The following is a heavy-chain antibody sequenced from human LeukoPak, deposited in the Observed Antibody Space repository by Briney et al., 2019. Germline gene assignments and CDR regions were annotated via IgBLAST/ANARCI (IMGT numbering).Heavy chain of an antibody. V-gene: IGHV1-69*13. J-gene: IGHJ6*03. CDR2: IIPIFGTA. Sequence: ASVKVSCKASGGTFSSYAISWVRQAPGQGLEWMGGIIPIFGTANYAQKFQGRVTITADESTSTAYMELSSLRSEDTAVYYCARGSVFVGATARYYYYYMDVWGKGTTVTVSS. CDR3: ARGSVFVGATARYYYYYMDV. D-gene: IGHD1-26*01. CDR1: GGTFSSYA.